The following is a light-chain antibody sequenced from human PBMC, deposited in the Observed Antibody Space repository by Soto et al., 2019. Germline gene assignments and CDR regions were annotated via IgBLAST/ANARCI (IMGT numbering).Light chain of an antibody. CDR3: QKYNSAPIFT. CDR2: AAS. Sequence: DIQMTQSPSSLSASVGDRVTITCRASQGISNYLAWYQQKPGKVPKLLIYAASTLQSGVPSRFSGSGCGTDFTLTISSLQPEDVATYYCQKYNSAPIFTFGPGTKVDIK. J-gene: IGKJ3*01. V-gene: IGKV1-27*01. CDR1: QGISNY.